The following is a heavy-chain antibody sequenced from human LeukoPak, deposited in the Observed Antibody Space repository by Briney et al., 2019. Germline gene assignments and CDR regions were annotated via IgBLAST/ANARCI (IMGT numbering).Heavy chain of an antibody. J-gene: IGHJ4*02. CDR2: IRYDGSNK. Sequence: GGSLRLSCAASGFTFSSYGMHWVRQAPGKGLEWVAFIRYDGSNKYYADSVKGRFTISRDNSKNTLYLQMNSLRAEDTAVYYCAKDKVGGPFKQSQGEFDYWGQGTLVTVSS. D-gene: IGHD1-26*01. CDR3: AKDKVGGPFKQSQGEFDY. CDR1: GFTFSSYG. V-gene: IGHV3-30*02.